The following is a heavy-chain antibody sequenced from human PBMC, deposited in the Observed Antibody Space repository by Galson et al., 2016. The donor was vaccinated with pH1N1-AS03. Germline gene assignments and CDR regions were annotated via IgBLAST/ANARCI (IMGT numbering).Heavy chain of an antibody. D-gene: IGHD3-10*01. J-gene: IGHJ3*01. CDR1: GFTFSRSA. CDR3: VAGGSGTDLFDV. V-gene: IGHV3-23*01. CDR2: VNDSGGRT. Sequence: SLRLSCAASGFTFSRSAMSWVRQVPGEGLEWVSSVNDSGGRTSYANSVKGRFTVSRDNSKNTLSLEMSSLRVEDTAEYYCVAGGSGTDLFDVWGLGTMVIVSS.